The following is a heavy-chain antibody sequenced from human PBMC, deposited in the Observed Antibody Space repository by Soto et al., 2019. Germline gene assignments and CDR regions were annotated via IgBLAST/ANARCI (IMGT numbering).Heavy chain of an antibody. D-gene: IGHD3-10*01. CDR3: AIYNNQSKYRNRLRQPCCY. CDR1: GGSISSGGYY. Sequence: KASETLSLTCTVSGGSISSGGYYWSWIRQHPGKGLEWIGYIYYSGSTYYNPSLKSRVTISVDTSKNQFSLKLSSVTAADTAVYYCAIYNNQSKYRNRLRQPCCYWGQGTLVTVSS. CDR2: IYYSGST. J-gene: IGHJ4*02. V-gene: IGHV4-31*03.